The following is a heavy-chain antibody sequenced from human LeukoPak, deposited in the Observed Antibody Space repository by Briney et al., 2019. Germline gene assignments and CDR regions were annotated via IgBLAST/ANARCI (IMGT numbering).Heavy chain of an antibody. CDR2: IYTSGST. CDR1: GGSISSYY. J-gene: IGHJ6*03. V-gene: IGHV4-4*07. Sequence: SETLSLTCTVSGGSISSYYWSWIRQPAGKGLEWIGRIYTSGSTNYNPSLKSRVTMSVDTSKSQFSLKLSSVTAADTAVYYCAREHSGYDSYYYYYMDVWGKGTTVTVSS. D-gene: IGHD5-12*01. CDR3: AREHSGYDSYYYYYMDV.